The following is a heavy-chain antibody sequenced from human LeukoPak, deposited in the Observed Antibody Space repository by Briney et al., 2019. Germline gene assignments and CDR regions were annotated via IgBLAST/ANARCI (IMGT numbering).Heavy chain of an antibody. D-gene: IGHD3-10*01. Sequence: PSETLSLTCTVSGGSISSGGYYWSWIRQHPGKGLEWIGYIYYSGSTYYNPSLKSRVTISVDTSKNQFSLKLSSVTAADTAVYYCASPERYGSGSYYNHWGQGTLVTVSS. CDR3: ASPERYGSGSYYNH. CDR2: IYYSGST. CDR1: GGSISSGGYY. V-gene: IGHV4-31*03. J-gene: IGHJ5*02.